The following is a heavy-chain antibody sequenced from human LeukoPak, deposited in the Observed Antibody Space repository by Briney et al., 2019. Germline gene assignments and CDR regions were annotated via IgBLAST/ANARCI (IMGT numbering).Heavy chain of an antibody. CDR1: GGSFSGYY. V-gene: IGHV4-34*01. D-gene: IGHD4-17*01. CDR3: VNGDSNYDY. Sequence: PSETLSLTCAVYGGSFSGYYWSWIRQPPGKGLEWIGEINHSGSTNYNPSLESRVTISVDTSKNQFSLKLSSVTAADTAVYYCVNGDSNYDYWGQGTLVTVSS. CDR2: INHSGST. J-gene: IGHJ4*02.